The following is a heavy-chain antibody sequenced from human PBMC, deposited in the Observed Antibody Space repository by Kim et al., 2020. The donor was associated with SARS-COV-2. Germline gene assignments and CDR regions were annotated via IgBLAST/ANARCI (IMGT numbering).Heavy chain of an antibody. Sequence: DGSNKYYADSVKGRFTISRDNSKTLLFLQMNRLRAEDTAVYYCANFESWGQGTLVTVSS. V-gene: IGHV3-33*06. J-gene: IGHJ4*02. CDR3: ANFES. CDR2: DGSNK.